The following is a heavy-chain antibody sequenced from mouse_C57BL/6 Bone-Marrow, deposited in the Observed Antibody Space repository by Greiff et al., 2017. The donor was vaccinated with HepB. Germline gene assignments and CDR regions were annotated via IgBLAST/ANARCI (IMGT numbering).Heavy chain of an antibody. CDR3: TTGLYYGNFWFAY. CDR1: GFNIKDYY. J-gene: IGHJ3*01. CDR2: IDPEDGDT. Sequence: VQLKQSGAELVRPGASVKLSCTASGFNIKDYYMHWVKQRPEQGLEWIGRIDPEDGDTEYAPKFQGKATMTADTSSNTAYLQLSSLTSEDTAVYYCTTGLYYGNFWFAYWGQGTLVTVSA. V-gene: IGHV14-1*01. D-gene: IGHD2-1*01.